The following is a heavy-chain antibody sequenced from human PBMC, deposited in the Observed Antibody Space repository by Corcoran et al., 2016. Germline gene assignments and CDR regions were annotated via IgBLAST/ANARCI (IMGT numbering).Heavy chain of an antibody. CDR1: GYSISSGYY. CDR2: IYHSGST. V-gene: IGHV4-38-2*02. J-gene: IGHJ5*02. Sequence: QVQLQESGPGLVKPSETLSLTCTVSGYSISSGYYWGWIRQPPGKGLEWIGSIYHSGSTYYNPSLKSRVTISVDTSKNQFSLKLSSVTAADTAVYYWARDDRYYYDSSGWNWFDPWGQGTLVTVSS. D-gene: IGHD3-22*01. CDR3: ARDDRYYYDSSGWNWFDP.